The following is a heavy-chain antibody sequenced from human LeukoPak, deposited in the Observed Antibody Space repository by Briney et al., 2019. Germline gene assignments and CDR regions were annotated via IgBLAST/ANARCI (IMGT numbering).Heavy chain of an antibody. CDR1: GFTFSSHY. D-gene: IGHD3-22*01. V-gene: IGHV3-53*01. Sequence: GGSLRLSCAASGFTFSSHYMSWVRQAPGKGLEWVSVIYSGGSTYYADSVKGRFTVSRDNSKNTLYLQMNSLLAEHTAVYSCAKDGYDSSGYHFDYWPQGTLVTVSS. CDR3: AKDGYDSSGYHFDY. CDR2: IYSGGST. J-gene: IGHJ4*02.